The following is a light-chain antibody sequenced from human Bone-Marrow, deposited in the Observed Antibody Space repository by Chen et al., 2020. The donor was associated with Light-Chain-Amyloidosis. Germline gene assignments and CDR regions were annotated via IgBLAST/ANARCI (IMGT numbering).Light chain of an antibody. Sequence: SYEXXQPXXXSVXXGQXARITCSXDDLPXKYAXWYQQXPGQAXLLVXXRDTXSPPGXSEVXXGSXXGTTATLTISGVQXXDEADXHCXSADXXXTYEVIFGGGTKLTVL. CDR2: RDT. J-gene: IGLJ2*01. V-gene: IGLV3-25*03. CDR1: DLPXKY. CDR3: XSADXXXTYEVI.